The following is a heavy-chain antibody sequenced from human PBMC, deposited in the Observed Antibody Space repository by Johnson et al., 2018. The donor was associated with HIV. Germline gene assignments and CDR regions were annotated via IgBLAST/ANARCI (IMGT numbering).Heavy chain of an antibody. CDR1: GFTLSNYG. J-gene: IGHJ3*02. V-gene: IGHV3-30*18. D-gene: IGHD4-17*01. Sequence: QVQLVESGGGLVQPGRSLRLSCAASGFTLSNYGIHWVRQAPGQGLEWVALISYDGSNTYYADSVRGRFTLSRDNSKNTVYLQMNSLRAEETAVYYCAKDQYRKLTTVAGIWGQGTMVTVSS. CDR3: AKDQYRKLTTVAGI. CDR2: ISYDGSNT.